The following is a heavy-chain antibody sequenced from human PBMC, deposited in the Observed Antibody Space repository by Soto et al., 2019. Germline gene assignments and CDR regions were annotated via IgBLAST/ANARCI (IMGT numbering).Heavy chain of an antibody. D-gene: IGHD1-1*01. V-gene: IGHV3-30*18. CDR3: AKSMYIWNDGFFDY. J-gene: IGHJ4*02. CDR1: GFTFSSYG. Sequence: QVQLVESGGGVVQPGRSLRLSCAASGFTFSSYGTHWVRQGPGKGLEWVAIISYDGINIYYANSVKGRFTISRDNSKNTLYLQMNSLRAEDTAVYYSAKSMYIWNDGFFDYWGQGTLVTVSS. CDR2: ISYDGINI.